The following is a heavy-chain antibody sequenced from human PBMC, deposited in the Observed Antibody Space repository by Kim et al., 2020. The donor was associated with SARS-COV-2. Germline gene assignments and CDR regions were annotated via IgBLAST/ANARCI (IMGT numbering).Heavy chain of an antibody. J-gene: IGHJ6*02. D-gene: IGHD3-22*01. V-gene: IGHV3-30*07. CDR3: ARDESYYYDSRSMDV. Sequence: SVKGRFTISRDNSKNPLYLQMNSLRAEDTAVYYCARDESYYYDSRSMDVWGQGTTVTVSS.